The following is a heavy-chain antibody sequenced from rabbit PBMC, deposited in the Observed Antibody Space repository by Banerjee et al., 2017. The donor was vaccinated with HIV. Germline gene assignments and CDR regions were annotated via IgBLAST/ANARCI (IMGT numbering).Heavy chain of an antibody. Sequence: QEQLEESGGDLVKPEGSLTLTCTASAFSFSNKYVMCWVRQAPGKGLEWIACINTSSGNTVYATWAKGRFTISKASWTTVTLQMTILTAADTATYFCARDTGAWGDFSLWGPGTLVTVS. J-gene: IGHJ4*01. CDR2: INTSSGNT. CDR3: ARDTGAWGDFSL. CDR1: AFSFSNKYV. V-gene: IGHV1S45*01. D-gene: IGHD4-1*01.